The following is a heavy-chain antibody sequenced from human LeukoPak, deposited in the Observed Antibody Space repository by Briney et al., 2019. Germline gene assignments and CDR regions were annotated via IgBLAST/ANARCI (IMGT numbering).Heavy chain of an antibody. V-gene: IGHV3-74*01. CDR3: ARAPSEIGGYYPEYFRH. CDR2: IKSDGST. J-gene: IGHJ1*01. D-gene: IGHD3-22*01. CDR1: GFTFSSYW. Sequence: GGSLRLSCAHSGFTFSSYWLHWVRPAPGEGLGWVSRIKSDGSTNYADSVKGRFTISRDNAKNTLSLQMNSLRAEDTGVYYCARAPSEIGGYYPEYFRHWGQGTLVTVSS.